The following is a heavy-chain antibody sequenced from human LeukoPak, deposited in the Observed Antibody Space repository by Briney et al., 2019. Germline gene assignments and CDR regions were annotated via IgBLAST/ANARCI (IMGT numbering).Heavy chain of an antibody. J-gene: IGHJ4*02. Sequence: ASVKVSCKTSGYTFSNFGINWVRQAPGQGLEWMGWISGNDDNPNYGQKFQGRFTVTTDSSTSTAYMELRNLRFDDTAVYYCARDGTSTDDYWGQGTLVTVSS. CDR2: ISGNDDNP. V-gene: IGHV1-18*01. D-gene: IGHD2-2*01. CDR1: GYTFSNFG. CDR3: ARDGTSTDDY.